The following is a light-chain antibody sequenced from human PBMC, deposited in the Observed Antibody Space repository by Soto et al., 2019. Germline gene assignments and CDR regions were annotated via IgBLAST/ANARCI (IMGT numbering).Light chain of an antibody. CDR1: SSNIGINR. J-gene: IGLJ3*02. CDR2: NNT. CDR3: AAWDESLKGRL. V-gene: IGLV1-47*02. Sequence: QSVLTQPPSASGTPGQRVTISCSGGSSNIGINRVYWYQQLPKTAPTLLIYNNTQRPPGVPDRFSGSKSGTSASLAISGLRSEDEGDYYCAAWDESLKGRLFGGGTQLTVL.